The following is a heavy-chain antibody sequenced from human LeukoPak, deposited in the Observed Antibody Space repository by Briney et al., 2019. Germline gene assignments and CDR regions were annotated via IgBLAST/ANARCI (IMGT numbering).Heavy chain of an antibody. CDR1: GFSFSSYG. J-gene: IGHJ5*02. V-gene: IGHV3-30*02. D-gene: IGHD4-17*01. CDR3: AKVSDYAYWFDP. CDR2: IRYDGSNK. Sequence: GGSLRLSCATSGFSFSSYGMHWVRQAPGKGLEWVAFIRYDGSNKYYADSVKGRFTISRDNSKNTLYLQMNSLRAEDTAVYYCAKVSDYAYWFDPWGQGTLVTVSS.